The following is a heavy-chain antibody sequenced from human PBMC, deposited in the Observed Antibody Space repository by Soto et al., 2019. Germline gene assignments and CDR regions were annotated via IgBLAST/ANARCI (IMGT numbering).Heavy chain of an antibody. V-gene: IGHV3-53*01. Sequence: GGSLRLSCAASGFTVSSNYMSWVRQAPGKGLEWVSVIYSGGSTYYADSVRGRFTISRDNSKNTLYLQMKSLGAEDTAVYYCARDPPATRHGMDVWGQGTTVTVSS. CDR2: IYSGGST. CDR1: GFTVSSNY. CDR3: ARDPPATRHGMDV. J-gene: IGHJ6*02.